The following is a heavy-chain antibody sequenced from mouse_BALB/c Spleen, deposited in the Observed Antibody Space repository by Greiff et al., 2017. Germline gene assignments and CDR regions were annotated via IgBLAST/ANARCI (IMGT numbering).Heavy chain of an antibody. D-gene: IGHD2-2*01. J-gene: IGHJ4*01. CDR3: VRTMVTHYYAMDY. Sequence: VKDRFTISRDDSQSMLYLQMNNLKTEDTAMYYCVRTMVTHYYAMDYWGQGTSVTVSS. V-gene: IGHV10-1*02.